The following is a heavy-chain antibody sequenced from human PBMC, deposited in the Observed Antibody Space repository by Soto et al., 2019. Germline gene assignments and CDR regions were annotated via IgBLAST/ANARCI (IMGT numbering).Heavy chain of an antibody. V-gene: IGHV2-70*01. J-gene: IGHJ4*02. CDR1: GFSLTTGGMC. D-gene: IGHD3-22*01. Sequence: SGPTREPPQTLTLTCTFSGFSLTTGGMCVAWIRQPPGKALEWLALIDWDDDKNYSTSLKTRLTISKDTSKNQVVLTMTNMDPVDTATYYCARVPGYYDSSCFIGFDSWGQGTLVTVSS. CDR2: IDWDDDK. CDR3: ARVPGYYDSSCFIGFDS.